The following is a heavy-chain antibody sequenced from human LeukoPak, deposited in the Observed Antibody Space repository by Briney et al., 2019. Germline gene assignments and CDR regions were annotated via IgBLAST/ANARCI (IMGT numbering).Heavy chain of an antibody. D-gene: IGHD5-24*01. J-gene: IGHJ4*02. CDR1: GFTFSRYW. V-gene: IGHV3-7*01. CDR2: IKDDGRQK. Sequence: GGSLRLSCAPSGFTFSRYWMIWVRQPPGKGLEWVASIKDDGRQKYYLDSVKGRFSVSRDNAKNSAYLQMDSLRAEDTALYYCARDASRGFDTWGQGTLVTASS. CDR3: ARDASRGFDT.